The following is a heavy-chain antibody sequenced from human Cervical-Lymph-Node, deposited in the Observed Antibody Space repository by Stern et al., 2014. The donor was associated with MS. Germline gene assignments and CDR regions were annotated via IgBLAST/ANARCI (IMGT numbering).Heavy chain of an antibody. CDR2: IYPGDSDA. V-gene: IGHV5-51*03. J-gene: IGHJ3*02. CDR1: GYSFTTYW. Sequence: EVQLVESGAEVKKPGESLKISCEGSGYSFTTYWIAWVRQMPGKGLEWMGSIYPGDSDARYSPSFQGHVTMSADKSLTTAYLQWSSLKASDTAMYYCTRLHYDSVLSGAFEIWGQGTMVIVSS. CDR3: TRLHYDSVLSGAFEI. D-gene: IGHD4-17*01.